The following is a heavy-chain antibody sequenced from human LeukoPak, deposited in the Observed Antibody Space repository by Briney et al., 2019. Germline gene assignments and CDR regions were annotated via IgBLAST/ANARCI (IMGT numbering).Heavy chain of an antibody. CDR2: IYSAGIT. D-gene: IGHD5-12*01. CDR3: ARISGYRVS. J-gene: IGHJ5*02. V-gene: IGHV3-53*01. CDR1: GFIVSSDY. Sequence: GGSLRLSCVASGFIVSSDYMDWVRQAPGKGLEWVSVIYSAGITYYADSVRGRFTISRDNSKNTLYLQMNSLRAEDTAMYYCARISGYRVSWGQATLVTVSS.